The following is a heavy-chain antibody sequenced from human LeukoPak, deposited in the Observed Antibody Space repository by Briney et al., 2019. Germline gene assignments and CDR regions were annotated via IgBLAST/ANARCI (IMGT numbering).Heavy chain of an antibody. V-gene: IGHV4-39*07. CDR1: GGSISSSSYY. D-gene: IGHD2-15*01. Sequence: SETLSLTCTVSGGSISSSSYYWGWIRQPPGKGLEWIGSIYYSGSTYYNPSLKSRVTISVDTSKNQFSLKLSSVTAADTAVYYCARDLAEYCSGGSCYSLRYFDLWGRGTLVTVSS. CDR3: ARDLAEYCSGGSCYSLRYFDL. J-gene: IGHJ2*01. CDR2: IYYSGST.